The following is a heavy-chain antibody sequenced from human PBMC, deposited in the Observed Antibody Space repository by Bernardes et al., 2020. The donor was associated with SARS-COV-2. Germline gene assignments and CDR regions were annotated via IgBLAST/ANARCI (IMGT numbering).Heavy chain of an antibody. CDR2: ISSSGSTI. J-gene: IGHJ6*02. V-gene: IGHV3-48*03. Sequence: GGSLRLSCAASGFTFSSYEMNWVRQAPGKGLEWVSYISSSGSTIYYADSVKGRFTISRDNAKNSLYLQMNSLRAEDTAVYYCAADTMVQGDLLYYYGMDVWGQGTTVTVSS. CDR1: GFTFSSYE. CDR3: AADTMVQGDLLYYYGMDV. D-gene: IGHD3-10*01.